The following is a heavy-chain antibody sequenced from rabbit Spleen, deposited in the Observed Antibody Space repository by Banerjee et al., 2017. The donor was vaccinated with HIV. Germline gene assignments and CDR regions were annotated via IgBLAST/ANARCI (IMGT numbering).Heavy chain of an antibody. CDR2: IYSGNGKT. Sequence: QSLEESGGGLVKPGASLTLTCKASGFTLSGYDMCWVRQAPGKGLEWIGCIYSGNGKTYYASWAKGRFTFSKTSSTTVTLQMTSLTVADTATYFCARDAGSGAYIDGYFNLWGQGTLVTVS. J-gene: IGHJ4*01. V-gene: IGHV1S40*01. D-gene: IGHD8-1*01. CDR3: ARDAGSGAYIDGYFNL. CDR1: GFTLSGYD.